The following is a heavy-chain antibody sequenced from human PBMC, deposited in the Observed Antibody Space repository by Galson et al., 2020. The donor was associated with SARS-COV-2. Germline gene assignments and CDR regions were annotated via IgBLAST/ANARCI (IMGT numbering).Heavy chain of an antibody. J-gene: IGHJ4*02. V-gene: IGHV3-74*01. D-gene: IGHD3-10*02. CDR1: GFTFSTYW. CDR3: ARDPVSTSLFRAGYFDF. CDR2: VNSGGSST. Sequence: GESLKISCAASGFTFSTYWMHWVRQAPGKGLVWVSRVNSGGSSTTYADSVKGRFTISRDNAKNTLYLQMNSLRAEDTAVYYCARDPVSTSLFRAGYFDFWGQGTLVTVSS.